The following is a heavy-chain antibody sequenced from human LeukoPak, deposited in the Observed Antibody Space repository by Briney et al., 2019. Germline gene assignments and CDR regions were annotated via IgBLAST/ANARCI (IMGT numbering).Heavy chain of an antibody. V-gene: IGHV3-23*01. CDR2: ISGSGGST. D-gene: IGHD1-26*01. J-gene: IGHJ1*01. CDR3: AKGSYYPEYFQH. Sequence: GGSLRLSCAASGFTFSSYAMSWVRQAPGKGLEWVSAISGSGGSTYYTDSVKGRFTISRDNSKNTLYLQMNSLRAEDTAVYYCAKGSYYPEYFQHWGQGTLVTVSS. CDR1: GFTFSSYA.